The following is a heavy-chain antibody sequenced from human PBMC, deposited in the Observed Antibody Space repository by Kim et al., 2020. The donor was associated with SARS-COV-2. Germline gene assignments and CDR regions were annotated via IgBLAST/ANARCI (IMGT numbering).Heavy chain of an antibody. Sequence: ADSAKGRFTISSDKSKKTLYLQMNSLAADDTAVYYCAKDRGYIVATITDYWGQGTLVTVSS. V-gene: IGHV3-23*01. CDR3: AKDRGYIVATITDY. J-gene: IGHJ4*02. D-gene: IGHD5-12*01.